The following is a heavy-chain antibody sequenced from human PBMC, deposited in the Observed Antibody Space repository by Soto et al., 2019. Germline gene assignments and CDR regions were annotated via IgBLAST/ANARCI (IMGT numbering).Heavy chain of an antibody. CDR3: TKGSEVARQELDY. J-gene: IGHJ4*02. Sequence: QVQLGESGGGVVQPGGSLRLSCAASGFTFSNFGMHWGRQAPGKGLEWVAAISADGSDKYFSDSVKGRFTISRDNSKNTLFLQMNSLRVEDTAVYYCTKGSEVARQELDYWGQGTLVTVSS. D-gene: IGHD3-3*01. CDR1: GFTFSNFG. V-gene: IGHV3-30*18. CDR2: ISADGSDK.